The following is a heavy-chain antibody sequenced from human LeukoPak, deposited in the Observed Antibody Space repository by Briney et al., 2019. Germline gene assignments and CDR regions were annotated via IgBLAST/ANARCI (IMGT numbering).Heavy chain of an antibody. J-gene: IGHJ4*02. CDR2: ISGSGGST. Sequence: GGSLRLSCAASGFTFSSYAMSWVRQAPGKGLEWVSAISGSGGSTYYADSVKGRFTISRDNSKNTLYLQMNSLRAEDTAVYYCTKELYDFWSGDPFDYWGQGTLVTVSS. CDR1: GFTFSSYA. V-gene: IGHV3-23*01. CDR3: TKELYDFWSGDPFDY. D-gene: IGHD3-3*01.